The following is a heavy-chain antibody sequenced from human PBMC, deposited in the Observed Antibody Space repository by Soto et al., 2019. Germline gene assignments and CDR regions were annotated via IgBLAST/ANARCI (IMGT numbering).Heavy chain of an antibody. Sequence: TRTVAEGNSVDLGCRCSMIKKPPGKGLEWIGYIYYSGSTYYNPSLKSRVTISVDTSKNQFSRKLSSVTAADTAVYYCARAPRIVAVAGTGWFDPWGQGTLVTVS. D-gene: IGHD6-19*01. J-gene: IGHJ5*02. V-gene: IGHV4-31*02. CDR1: EGNSVDLGCR. CDR2: IYYSGST. CDR3: ARAPRIVAVAGTGWFDP.